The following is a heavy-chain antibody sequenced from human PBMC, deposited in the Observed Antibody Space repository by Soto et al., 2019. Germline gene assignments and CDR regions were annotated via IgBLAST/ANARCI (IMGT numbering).Heavy chain of an antibody. CDR1: GGTFSNHA. V-gene: IGHV1-69*12. D-gene: IGHD6-13*01. Sequence: QVHLVQSGAEVKKPGSSVKVSCKASGGTFSNHAINWVRQAPRQGREWMGRIIPIFTTTNYAQKCQGRVTITADESTITGYMELSSLKYDDTAIYYCAREVAADGTFREDVFDIWGQGTMVSVSS. CDR3: AREVAADGTFREDVFDI. CDR2: IIPIFTTT. J-gene: IGHJ3*02.